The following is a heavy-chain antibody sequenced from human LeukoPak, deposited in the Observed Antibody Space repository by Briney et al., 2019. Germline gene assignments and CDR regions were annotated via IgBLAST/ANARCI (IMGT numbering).Heavy chain of an antibody. CDR3: AKGRTTVTTAWGY. V-gene: IGHV3-23*01. CDR2: INRSGDST. Sequence: GGSLRLSCAASGFIFSSYAMSWVRQAPGKGLEWVSTINRSGDSTYYADSVKGRFTISRDNSKNTLYLQMNSLRADDAALYYCAKGRTTVTTAWGYWGQGTLVTVSS. J-gene: IGHJ4*02. CDR1: GFIFSSYA. D-gene: IGHD4-17*01.